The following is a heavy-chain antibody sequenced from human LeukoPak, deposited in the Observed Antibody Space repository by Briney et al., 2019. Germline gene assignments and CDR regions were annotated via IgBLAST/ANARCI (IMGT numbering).Heavy chain of an antibody. V-gene: IGHV3-48*01. CDR2: ISSSSRTI. J-gene: IGHJ4*02. CDR3: TREAPTTVTTLDY. CDR1: GFTFSSYN. Sequence: GGSLRLSCAASGFTFSSYNMNWVRQAPGKGLEWVSHISSSSRTIYYADPVKGRFTISRDNAKNSLYLQMNSLRAEDTAVYYCTREAPTTVTTLDYRGRGTLVTVSS. D-gene: IGHD4-17*01.